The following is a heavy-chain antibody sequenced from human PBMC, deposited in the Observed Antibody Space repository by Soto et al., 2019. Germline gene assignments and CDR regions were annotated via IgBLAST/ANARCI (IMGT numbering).Heavy chain of an antibody. CDR2: IYPGDSDT. CDR3: ARPYDFWSGYPENDAFDI. J-gene: IGHJ3*02. Sequence: PGESLKISCKGSGYSFTSYLIGWVRQMPGKGLEWMGIIYPGDSDTRYSPSFQGQVTISADKSISTAYLQWSSLKASDTAMYYCARPYDFWSGYPENDAFDIWGQGTMVTVSS. V-gene: IGHV5-51*01. D-gene: IGHD3-3*01. CDR1: GYSFTSYL.